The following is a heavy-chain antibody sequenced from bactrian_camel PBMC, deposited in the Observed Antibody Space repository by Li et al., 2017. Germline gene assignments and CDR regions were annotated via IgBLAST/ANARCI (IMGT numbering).Heavy chain of an antibody. J-gene: IGHJ4*01. CDR2: IDSDDST. V-gene: IGHV3S53*01. CDR3: AAGPLYDCLSGSWSSGLLY. CDR1: GGRGSRVC. D-gene: IGHD3*01. Sequence: HVQLVESGGGSVQAGGSLRLSCAFSGGRGSRVCMGWFRQAPGKGREGVAVIDSDDSTDYADSVKGRFTISRDSAKNTLFLQMNSLKPEDTAMYYCAAGPLYDCLSGSWSSGLLYWGQGTQVTVS.